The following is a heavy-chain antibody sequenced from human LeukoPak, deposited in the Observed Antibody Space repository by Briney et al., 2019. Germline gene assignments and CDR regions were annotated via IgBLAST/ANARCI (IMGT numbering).Heavy chain of an antibody. D-gene: IGHD3-3*01. V-gene: IGHV4-34*01. CDR3: ARLLTYYDFWSGYYKGKYFDY. J-gene: IGHJ4*02. CDR2: INHSGST. Sequence: GSLRLSCAASGFTFSSYWMHWVRQAPGKGLEWIGEINHSGSTNYNPSLKSRVTISVDTSKNQFSLKLSSVTAADTAVYYCARLLTYYDFWSGYYKGKYFDYWGQGTLVTVSS. CDR1: GFTFSSYW.